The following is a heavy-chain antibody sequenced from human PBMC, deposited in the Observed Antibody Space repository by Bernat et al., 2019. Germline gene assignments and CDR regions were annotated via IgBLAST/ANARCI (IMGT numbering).Heavy chain of an antibody. Sequence: EVQLVESGGGLVKPGGSLRLSCAASGFTFSSYSMNWVRQAPGKGLEWVSSISSSSSYIDYADSVKGRFTISRDNAKNSLYLQMNSLRAEDTAVYYCARDGGVAATPRYWGQGTLVTVSS. J-gene: IGHJ4*02. CDR1: GFTFSSYS. D-gene: IGHD2-15*01. CDR2: ISSSSSYI. CDR3: ARDGGVAATPRY. V-gene: IGHV3-21*01.